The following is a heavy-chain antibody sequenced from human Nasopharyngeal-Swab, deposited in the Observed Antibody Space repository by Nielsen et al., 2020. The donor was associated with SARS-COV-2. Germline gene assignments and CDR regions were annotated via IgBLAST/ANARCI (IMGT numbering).Heavy chain of an antibody. D-gene: IGHD5-18*01. CDR1: VGSFSGYY. Sequence: SQTLSLTCAVYVGSFSGYYWSWTRQPPGQGLEWIGEINHSGSTYYNPSLKSRVTISVDTSKNQFSLKLSSVTAADTAVYYCARGAVDTAMVTASLHAFDIWGQGTMVTVSS. CDR3: ARGAVDTAMVTASLHAFDI. V-gene: IGHV4-34*01. CDR2: INHSGST. J-gene: IGHJ3*02.